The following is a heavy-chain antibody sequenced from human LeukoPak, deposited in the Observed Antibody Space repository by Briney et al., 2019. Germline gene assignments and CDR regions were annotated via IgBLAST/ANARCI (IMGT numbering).Heavy chain of an antibody. CDR1: GYTLIGYY. CDR3: ARDRLGSTGTTQGWFDP. Sequence: SVKVSCKASGYTLIGYYIHWVRQAPGQGLEWMGGIIPIFGTANYAQKFQGRVTITADESTSTAYMELSSLRSEDTAVYYCARDRLGSTGTTQGWFDPWGQGTLVTVSS. J-gene: IGHJ5*02. D-gene: IGHD1-1*01. CDR2: IIPIFGTA. V-gene: IGHV1-69*13.